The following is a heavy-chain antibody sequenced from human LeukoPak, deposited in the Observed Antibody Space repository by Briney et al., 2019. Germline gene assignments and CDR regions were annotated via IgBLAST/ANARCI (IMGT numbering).Heavy chain of an antibody. V-gene: IGHV1-2*02. Sequence: ASVKVSCKASGYTFTGYFIHWVRQAPGQGLEWMGWINPHSGGTNYAQKSQGRVTMPRDTSISTAYMDLTRLRSDDTDVYYCAASTSYGYFDYWGQGTLVTVSS. D-gene: IGHD5-18*01. CDR1: GYTFTGYF. CDR2: INPHSGGT. CDR3: AASTSYGYFDY. J-gene: IGHJ4*02.